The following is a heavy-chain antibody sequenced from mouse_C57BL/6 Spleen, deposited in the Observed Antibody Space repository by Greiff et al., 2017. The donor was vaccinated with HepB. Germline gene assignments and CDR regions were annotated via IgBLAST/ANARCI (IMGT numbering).Heavy chain of an antibody. V-gene: IGHV14-2*01. J-gene: IGHJ1*03. CDR3: AGGYYYGSSSHWYFDV. CDR2: IDPEDGET. D-gene: IGHD1-1*01. CDR1: GFNIKDYY. Sequence: EVKLVESGAELVKPGASVKLSCTASGFNIKDYYMHWVKQRTEQGLEWIGRIDPEDGETKYAPKFQGKATITADTSSNTAYLQLSSLTSEDTAVYYCAGGYYYGSSSHWYFDVWGTGTTVTVSS.